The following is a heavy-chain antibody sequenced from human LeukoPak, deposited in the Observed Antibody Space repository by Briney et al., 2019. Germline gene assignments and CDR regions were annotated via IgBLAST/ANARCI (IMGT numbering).Heavy chain of an antibody. D-gene: IGHD1-26*01. CDR3: ARDLAVSGELLQVY. J-gene: IGHJ4*02. CDR1: GYTFTGYY. V-gene: IGHV1-2*02. Sequence: ASVEVSCKASGYTFTGYYMHWVRQAPGQGLEWMGWINPNSGGTNYAQKFQGRVTMTRDTSISTAYMELSRLRSDDTAVYYCARDLAVSGELLQVYWGLGTLVTVSS. CDR2: INPNSGGT.